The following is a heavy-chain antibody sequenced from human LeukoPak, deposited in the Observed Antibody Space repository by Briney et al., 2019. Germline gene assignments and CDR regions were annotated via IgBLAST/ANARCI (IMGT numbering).Heavy chain of an antibody. CDR1: GDSISSGYY. CDR3: ARSKIAVGATRQYYFDS. D-gene: IGHD6-19*01. CDR2: VYHRGNN. J-gene: IGHJ4*02. V-gene: IGHV4-38-2*02. Sequence: SETLSLTCTVSGDSISSGYYWGWIRQPPGEGLQRIANVYHRGNNYYNPSLWSRVTISVDTSKNRFSLKLSSVTAAGTAVYYCARSKIAVGATRQYYFDSWGQGTLVAVSS.